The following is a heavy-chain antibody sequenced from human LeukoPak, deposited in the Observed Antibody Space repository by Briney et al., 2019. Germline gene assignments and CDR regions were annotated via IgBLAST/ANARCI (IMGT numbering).Heavy chain of an antibody. Sequence: GGSLRLSCAASGFTFSSYAMNWVRQAPGKGLEWVSGISGSGVSTYYADSVKGRFTISRDNSKNTLYLQMNSLRAEDTAVYYCAKKARIVPAAMVDYWGQGTLVTVSS. CDR1: GFTFSSYA. CDR3: AKKARIVPAAMVDY. V-gene: IGHV3-23*01. D-gene: IGHD2-2*01. J-gene: IGHJ4*02. CDR2: ISGSGVST.